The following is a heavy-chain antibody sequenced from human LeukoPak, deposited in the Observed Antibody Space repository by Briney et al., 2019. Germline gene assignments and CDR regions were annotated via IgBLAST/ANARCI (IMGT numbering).Heavy chain of an antibody. Sequence: GGSLRLSCAASGFTFSSYGMHWVRQAPGKGLEWVAFIRYDGSNKYYADSVKGRFTISRDNSKNTLYLQMNSLRAEDTAVYYCAKTPYSLDYFDYWSQGTLVTVSS. CDR2: IRYDGSNK. V-gene: IGHV3-30*02. CDR1: GFTFSSYG. J-gene: IGHJ4*02. D-gene: IGHD6-13*01. CDR3: AKTPYSLDYFDY.